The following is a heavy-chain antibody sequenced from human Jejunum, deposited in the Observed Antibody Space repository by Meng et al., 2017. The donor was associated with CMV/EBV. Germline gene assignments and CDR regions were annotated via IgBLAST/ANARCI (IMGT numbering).Heavy chain of an antibody. CDR2: FYRGGNT. Sequence: LNWVRQAPGKGLEWVAVFYRGGNTYYADSVQGRFTISRDNSKNPLFLQMNSLRAEDTAVYYCARDLAGIDRVYYYYGLDVWGQGTTVTVSS. J-gene: IGHJ6*02. CDR3: ARDLAGIDRVYYYYGLDV. V-gene: IGHV3-53*01. D-gene: IGHD3-3*02.